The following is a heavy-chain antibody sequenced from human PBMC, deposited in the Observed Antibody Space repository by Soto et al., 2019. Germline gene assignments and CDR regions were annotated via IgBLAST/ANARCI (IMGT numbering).Heavy chain of an antibody. D-gene: IGHD3-3*01. V-gene: IGHV1-3*01. CDR2: INAGNGNT. Sequence: ASVKVSCKASGYTFTSYAMHWVRQAPGQRLEWMGWINAGNGNTKYSQKFQGRVTITRDTSASTAYMELSSLRSEDTAVYYCARALYYDFWSGYYDFLTYDYWGQGTLVTVSS. CDR3: ARALYYDFWSGYYDFLTYDY. J-gene: IGHJ4*02. CDR1: GYTFTSYA.